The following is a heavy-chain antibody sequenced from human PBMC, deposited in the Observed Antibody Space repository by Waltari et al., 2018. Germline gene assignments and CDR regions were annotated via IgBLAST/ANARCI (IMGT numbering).Heavy chain of an antibody. Sequence: EVQLVQTGAEVKKHGESLQISCKDSRYSFTSYWIGWVRQMPGKGLEWMGIIYMCEFDTRDSTSFQGKVTISADKSISTDYRQWSSLKASDTAMYYCARLYSSGWYPIDYWGQGTLVTVSS. D-gene: IGHD6-19*01. CDR2: IYMCEFDT. CDR3: ARLYSSGWYPIDY. J-gene: IGHJ4*02. CDR1: RYSFTSYW. V-gene: IGHV5-51*01.